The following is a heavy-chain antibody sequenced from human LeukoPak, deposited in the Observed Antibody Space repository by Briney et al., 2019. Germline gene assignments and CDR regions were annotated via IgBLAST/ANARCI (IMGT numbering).Heavy chain of an antibody. J-gene: IGHJ6*02. CDR2: IYYSGST. D-gene: IGHD4-17*01. Sequence: SETLSLTCTVSGGSISSYYWSWIRQPPGKGLEWIGYIYYSGSTSYNPSLKSRVTISVDTSKNQFSLKLSSVTAADTAVYYCARTLYGDDDGDVWGQGTTVTVSS. V-gene: IGHV4-59*01. CDR3: ARTLYGDDDGDV. CDR1: GGSISSYY.